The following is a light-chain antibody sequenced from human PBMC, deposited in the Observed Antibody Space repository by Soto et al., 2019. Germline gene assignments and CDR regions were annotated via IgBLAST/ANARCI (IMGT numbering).Light chain of an antibody. J-gene: IGKJ1*01. Sequence: EIVLTQSPGTLSLSPGERATLSCRASQSVSSSSLAWYQQRPGQAPRLLIYGASSRATGIPDRFSGSGSGTDFTLTISRLEPEDFAVYYCQQYGSSSGTFGQGTEVEIK. CDR3: QQYGSSSGT. CDR1: QSVSSSS. CDR2: GAS. V-gene: IGKV3-20*01.